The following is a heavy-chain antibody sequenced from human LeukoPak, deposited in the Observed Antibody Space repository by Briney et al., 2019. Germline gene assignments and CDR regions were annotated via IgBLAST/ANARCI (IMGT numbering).Heavy chain of an antibody. CDR2: ISAYNGNT. D-gene: IGHD4-17*01. CDR1: GYTFTSYG. Sequence: ASVKVSCKASGYTFTSYGISWVRQAPGQGLEWMGWISAYNGNTNYAQKLQGRVTMTTDTSTSTAYMELRSLRSDDTAVYYCATNEGYGELYYGMDVWGKGTTVTVS. CDR3: ATNEGYGELYYGMDV. V-gene: IGHV1-18*04. J-gene: IGHJ6*04.